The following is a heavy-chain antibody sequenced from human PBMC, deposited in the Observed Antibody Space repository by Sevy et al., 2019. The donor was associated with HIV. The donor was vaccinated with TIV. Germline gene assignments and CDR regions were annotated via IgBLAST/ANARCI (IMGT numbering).Heavy chain of an antibody. V-gene: IGHV4-61*01. Sequence: SETLSLTCTVSGGSVSSGSYYWSWIRQPPGKGLEWIGYIYYSGSTNYNPSLKSRVTISVDTSKNQFSLKLSSVTAADTAVYYCAREEKKSSSSSLDYYYYYYMDVWGKGTTVTVSS. CDR2: IYYSGST. CDR3: AREEKKSSSSSLDYYYYYYMDV. CDR1: GGSVSSGSYY. J-gene: IGHJ6*03. D-gene: IGHD6-6*01.